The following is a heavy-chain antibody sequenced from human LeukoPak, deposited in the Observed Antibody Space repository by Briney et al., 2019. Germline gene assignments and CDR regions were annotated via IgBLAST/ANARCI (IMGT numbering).Heavy chain of an antibody. CDR3: ASSTYYDILTGYYVYYFDY. CDR2: IYYSGST. D-gene: IGHD3-9*01. V-gene: IGHV4-59*01. CDR1: GGSISSYY. Sequence: SETRSLTCTVSGGSISSYYWSWIRQPPGKGLEWIGYIYYSGSTNYNPSLKSRVTISVDTSKNQFSLKLSSVTAADTAVYYCASSTYYDILTGYYVYYFDYWGQGTLVTVS. J-gene: IGHJ4*02.